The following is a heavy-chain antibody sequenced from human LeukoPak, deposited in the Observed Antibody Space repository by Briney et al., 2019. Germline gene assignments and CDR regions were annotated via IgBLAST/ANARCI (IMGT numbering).Heavy chain of an antibody. CDR2: ISDTGGST. D-gene: IGHD3-3*01. J-gene: IGHJ5*02. CDR1: GFTFSSYA. CDR3: AKAAYDFWGGYGS. V-gene: IGHV3-23*01. Sequence: GGSLRLSCAASGFTFSSYAMSWVRQAPGKGLEWVSAISDTGGSTYYADSVKGRFTISRDNSKNTLYLQMNSLRAEDTAVYYCAKAAYDFWGGYGSWGQGTLVTVSS.